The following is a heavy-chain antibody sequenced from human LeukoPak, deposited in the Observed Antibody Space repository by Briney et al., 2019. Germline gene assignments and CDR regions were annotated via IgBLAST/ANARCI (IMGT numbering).Heavy chain of an antibody. Sequence: PGGSLRLSCAASGFTFSSYAMSWVRQAPGKGLEWVSAISGSGGSTYYADSVKGRFTISRDNSKNTLYLQMNSLRAEDTAVYYCAKGRVVLIFGVVISFDYWGQGTLVTVSS. CDR3: AKGRVVLIFGVVISFDY. D-gene: IGHD3-3*01. CDR2: ISGSGGST. CDR1: GFTFSSYA. J-gene: IGHJ4*02. V-gene: IGHV3-23*01.